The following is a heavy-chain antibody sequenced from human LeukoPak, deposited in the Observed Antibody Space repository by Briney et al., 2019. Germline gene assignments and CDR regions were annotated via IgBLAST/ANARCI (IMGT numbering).Heavy chain of an antibody. CDR3: ASPVAGSRTAFDI. CDR2: INSDGSYT. V-gene: IGHV3-74*01. Sequence: QSGGSLRLSCAASGFTFSSYWMHWVRQGPGKGLVWVSRINSDGSYTNYADSVKGRFTISRDNAKNTLYLQMNSVRAEDTAVYYCASPVAGSRTAFDIWGQGTMVTVSS. J-gene: IGHJ3*02. D-gene: IGHD6-19*01. CDR1: GFTFSSYW.